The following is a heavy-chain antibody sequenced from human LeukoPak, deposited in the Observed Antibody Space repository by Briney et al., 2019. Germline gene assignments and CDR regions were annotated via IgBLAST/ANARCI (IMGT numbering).Heavy chain of an antibody. CDR2: IDYSGRT. D-gene: IGHD6-19*01. V-gene: IGHV4-59*01. J-gene: IGHJ4*02. Sequence: ASETLSLTCTVSGGSISSYYWSWIRQPPGKGLEWIAYIDYSGRTNYNPSLKSRATISVDTSKDQFSLKLSSVTAADTAVYYCARTFSGWYLYFGYWGQGILVTVSS. CDR3: ARTFSGWYLYFGY. CDR1: GGSISSYY.